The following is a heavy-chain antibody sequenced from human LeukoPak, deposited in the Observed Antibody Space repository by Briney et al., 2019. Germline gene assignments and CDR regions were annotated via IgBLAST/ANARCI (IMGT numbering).Heavy chain of an antibody. CDR1: GGSFSGYY. CDR3: ARHLYDILTGYYSWWFDP. Sequence: SETLSLTCAVYGGSFSGYYWSWIRQPPGKGLEWIGEINHSGSTNYNPSLKSRGTISVDTSKNQFSLKLSSVTAADTAVYYCARHLYDILTGYYSWWFDPWGQGTLVTVSS. D-gene: IGHD3-9*01. CDR2: INHSGST. J-gene: IGHJ5*02. V-gene: IGHV4-34*01.